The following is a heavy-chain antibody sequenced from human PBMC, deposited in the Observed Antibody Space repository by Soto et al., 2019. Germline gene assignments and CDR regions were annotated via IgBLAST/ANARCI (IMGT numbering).Heavy chain of an antibody. CDR1: GFTFSSYA. Sequence: EVQLLESGGGLVQPGGSLRLSCAASGFTFSSYAMSWVRQAPGKGLEWVSTTSGSGGSTYYADSVKGRFTISRDNSKNTLDLQMNSLRAEDTAVYYCAKDGLGAYTYGSYYFDYWGQGTLVTVSS. CDR3: AKDGLGAYTYGSYYFDY. J-gene: IGHJ4*02. CDR2: TSGSGGST. D-gene: IGHD5-18*01. V-gene: IGHV3-23*01.